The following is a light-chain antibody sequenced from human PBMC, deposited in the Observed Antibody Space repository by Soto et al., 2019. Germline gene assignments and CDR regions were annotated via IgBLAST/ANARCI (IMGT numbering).Light chain of an antibody. CDR3: QLYTSSPPMST. J-gene: IGKJ2*01. CDR2: GTS. V-gene: IGKV3-20*01. Sequence: DIVLTQSPGTLSLSPGERATLSCRASQSISNTYLAWYHQKPGQAPRLLIYGTSNRATGIPDRFSGSGSGTDLTLTISRLEPEDFALYYCQLYTSSPPMSTFGQGTRLEI. CDR1: QSISNTY.